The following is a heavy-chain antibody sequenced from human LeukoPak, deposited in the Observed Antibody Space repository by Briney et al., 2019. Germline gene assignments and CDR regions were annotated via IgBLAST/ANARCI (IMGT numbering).Heavy chain of an antibody. CDR3: ASGTRYYGSGTQKGTYYYYYGMDV. V-gene: IGHV4-59*01. CDR1: GGSISSYY. D-gene: IGHD3-10*01. J-gene: IGHJ6*02. Sequence: SETLSLTCTVSGGSISSYYWSWIRQPPGKGLECIGYIYYSGSSNYNPSLKSRVTISVDTSKNQFSLKLRSVTAADTAVYYCASGTRYYGSGTQKGTYYYYYGMDVWGQGTTVTVSS. CDR2: IYYSGSS.